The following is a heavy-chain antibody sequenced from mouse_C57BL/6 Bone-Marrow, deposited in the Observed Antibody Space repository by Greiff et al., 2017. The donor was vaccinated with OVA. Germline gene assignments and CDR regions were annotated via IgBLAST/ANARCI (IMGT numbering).Heavy chain of an antibody. CDR2: IYPGSGST. J-gene: IGHJ4*01. D-gene: IGHD1-1*01. Sequence: QVQLQQSGAELVKPGASVKMSCKASGYTFTSYWITWVKQRPGQGLEWIGDIYPGSGSTNYNEKFKSKATLTVDTSSSTAYMQLSSLTSEDSAVYYCAGSPYYYAMDYWGQGTSVTVSS. CDR3: AGSPYYYAMDY. V-gene: IGHV1-55*01. CDR1: GYTFTSYW.